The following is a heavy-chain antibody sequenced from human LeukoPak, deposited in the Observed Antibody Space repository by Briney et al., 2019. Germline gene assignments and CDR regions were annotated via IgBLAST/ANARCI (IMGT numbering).Heavy chain of an antibody. Sequence: GESLRLSCAASGFAVGSSYMSWVRQAPGKGLEWISVLYSGGTTYYADSVEGRFTISRDNSNNTLLLQMNSLRVEDTAVYHCAKDTIKVYSNKNAFDIWGQGTMVTVSS. CDR1: GFAVGSSY. D-gene: IGHD2/OR15-2a*01. V-gene: IGHV3-53*01. CDR2: LYSGGTT. J-gene: IGHJ3*02. CDR3: AKDTIKVYSNKNAFDI.